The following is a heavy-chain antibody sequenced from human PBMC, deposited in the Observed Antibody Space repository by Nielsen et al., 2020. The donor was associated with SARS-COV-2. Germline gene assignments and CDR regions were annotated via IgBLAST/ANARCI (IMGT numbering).Heavy chain of an antibody. Sequence: SETLSLTCTVSGDSVSSSNYYWGWIRQSPGKGLEWFGSIYYSGSTYYNPSLKSRVIMSVDTIKNQFSLRLSSVTAADTAIYYCARIELYGSGTFDYWGQGTLVTVSS. CDR2: IYYSGST. D-gene: IGHD3-10*01. V-gene: IGHV4-39*07. CDR3: ARIELYGSGTFDY. J-gene: IGHJ4*02. CDR1: GDSVSSSNYY.